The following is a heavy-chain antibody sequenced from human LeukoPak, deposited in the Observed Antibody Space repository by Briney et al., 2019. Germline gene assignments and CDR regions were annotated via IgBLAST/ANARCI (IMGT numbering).Heavy chain of an antibody. CDR2: TSWNSGSI. CDR1: GFTFDDYA. D-gene: IGHD3-16*01. Sequence: PGGSLRLSCAASGFTFDDYAMHWVRQAPGKGLEWVSGTSWNSGSIGYADSVKGRFTISRDNAKNSLYLQMNSLRAEDTALYYCAKDDGGGDAGDIGAFDIWGQGTMVTVSS. CDR3: AKDDGGGDAGDIGAFDI. V-gene: IGHV3-9*01. J-gene: IGHJ3*02.